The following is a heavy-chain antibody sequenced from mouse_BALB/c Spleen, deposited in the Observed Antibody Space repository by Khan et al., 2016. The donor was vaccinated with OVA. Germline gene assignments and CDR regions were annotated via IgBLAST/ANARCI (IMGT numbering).Heavy chain of an antibody. CDR1: GYSITSDYA. Sequence: EVKLEVSGPGLVKPSQSLSLTCTVTGYSITSDYAWNWIRQFPGNKLEWMGYISYSDTTTYPPSLKSRISITRDTSKNQFFLQLTSVTTEDTATYYCAGEQERYYAMDYWGQGTSVTVSS. V-gene: IGHV3-2*02. CDR2: ISYSDTT. J-gene: IGHJ4*01. CDR3: AGEQERYYAMDY.